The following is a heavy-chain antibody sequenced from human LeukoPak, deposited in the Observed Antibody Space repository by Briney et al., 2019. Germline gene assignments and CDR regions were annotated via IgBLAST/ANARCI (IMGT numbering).Heavy chain of an antibody. J-gene: IGHJ6*03. Sequence: ASVKVSCKVSGYTLTELSMHWVRQAPGKGLEWMGGFDPEVGKTIYAQKFQGRVTMTGDTSTDTAYMELSSLRSEDTAVYYCATRYCSGGSCPNYYYYYYINVWGKGTTVTISS. CDR3: ATRYCSGGSCPNYYYYYYINV. CDR1: GYTLTELS. V-gene: IGHV1-24*01. D-gene: IGHD2-15*01. CDR2: FDPEVGKT.